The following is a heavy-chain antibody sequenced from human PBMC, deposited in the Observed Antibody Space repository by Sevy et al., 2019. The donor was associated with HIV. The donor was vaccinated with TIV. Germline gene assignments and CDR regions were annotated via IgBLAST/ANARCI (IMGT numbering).Heavy chain of an antibody. CDR2: INWNGGST. V-gene: IGHV3-20*04. Sequence: GGSLRLSCAASGFTFDGYGMSWVRQAPGKGLEWVSNINWNGGSTAFADSVKGRFTISRDNAKNFLYLQMNSLRSEDTAVYYCAREGGGQEGFDIWGQGTLVTVSS. J-gene: IGHJ3*02. CDR1: GFTFDGYG. D-gene: IGHD3-10*01. CDR3: AREGGGQEGFDI.